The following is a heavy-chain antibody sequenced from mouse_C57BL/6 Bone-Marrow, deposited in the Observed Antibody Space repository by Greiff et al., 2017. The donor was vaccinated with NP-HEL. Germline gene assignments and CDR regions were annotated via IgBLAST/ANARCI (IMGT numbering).Heavy chain of an antibody. Sequence: VKLVESGAELVKPGASVKLSCKASGYTFTEYTIHWVKQRSGQGLEWIGWFYPGSGSIKYNEKFKDKATLTADKSSSTVYMELSRLTSEDSAVYFCARHEVGSSGFAWFAYWGQGTLVTVSA. V-gene: IGHV1-62-2*01. CDR1: GYTFTEYT. CDR3: ARHEVGSSGFAWFAY. D-gene: IGHD3-2*02. J-gene: IGHJ3*01. CDR2: FYPGSGSI.